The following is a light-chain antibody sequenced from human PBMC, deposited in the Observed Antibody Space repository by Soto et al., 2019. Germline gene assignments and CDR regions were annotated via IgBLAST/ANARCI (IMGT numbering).Light chain of an antibody. CDR3: QQRYSTPRT. Sequence: DIQMTQSPSSLSASVGDRVTITCRASQSISSYLNWYQQKPGKAPKLLIYAASSLQSGVPSRFSGSGSGTDFTLTIRSLQPEDVATYYCQQRYSTPRTFGKGTKVDLK. J-gene: IGKJ1*01. CDR2: AAS. V-gene: IGKV1-39*01. CDR1: QSISSY.